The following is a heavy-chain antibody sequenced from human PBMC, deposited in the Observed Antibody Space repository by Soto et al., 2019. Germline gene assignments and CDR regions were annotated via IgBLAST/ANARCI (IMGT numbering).Heavy chain of an antibody. CDR2: ISGSGGST. Sequence: EVQLLESGGGLVQPGGSLRLSCATSGFTFSSYAMSWVRQAPGKGLEWVSAISGSGGSTYYADSVKGRLTISRDNSKNTLYLQMSSLSAQDTAVYYCAKASSALSLLDYWGQGTLVTVSS. CDR3: AKASSALSLLDY. CDR1: GFTFSSYA. V-gene: IGHV3-23*01. J-gene: IGHJ4*02.